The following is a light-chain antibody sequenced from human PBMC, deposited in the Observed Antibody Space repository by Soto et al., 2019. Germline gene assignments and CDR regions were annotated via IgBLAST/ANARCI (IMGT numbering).Light chain of an antibody. CDR3: QQYGSSYT. CDR1: QSVSSSY. J-gene: IGKJ2*01. CDR2: GAS. Sequence: EIVLTQSPGTLSLSPGERATLSCRASQSVSSSYLAWYQQKPGQAPRLLIYGASSRATGIPDRFSGSGSVTDFALTISRLEPDDFAVYYCQQYGSSYTFGQGTKLEIK. V-gene: IGKV3-20*01.